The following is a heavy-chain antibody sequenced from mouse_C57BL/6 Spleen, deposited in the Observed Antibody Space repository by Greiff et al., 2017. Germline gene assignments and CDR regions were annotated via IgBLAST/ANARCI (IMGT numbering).Heavy chain of an antibody. D-gene: IGHD1-3*01. CDR3: GYNPLNAMDY. V-gene: IGHV1-81*01. Sequence: QVQLQHSGAELARPGASVKLSCKASGYTFTSYGISWVKQRTGQGLEWIGEIYPRSGNTYYNEKFKGKATLTADKSSSTAYMELRSLTSEDSAVYFCGYNPLNAMDYWGQGTSVTVSS. J-gene: IGHJ4*01. CDR1: GYTFTSYG. CDR2: IYPRSGNT.